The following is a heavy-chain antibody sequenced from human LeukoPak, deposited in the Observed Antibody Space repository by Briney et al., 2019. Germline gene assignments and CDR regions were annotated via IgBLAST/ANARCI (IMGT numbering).Heavy chain of an antibody. D-gene: IGHD3-10*01. CDR3: ARGGNRFGGFYFDY. Sequence: SETLSLTCTVSADSLSSGGHYWAWIRPFPGKGLESIGFIHHSGRSRPTPSLKDRVAISVDTSRKQFALKLSSVTAADTAMYYCARGGNRFGGFYFDYWGQGIQVIVSS. V-gene: IGHV4-31*03. CDR2: IHHSGRS. CDR1: ADSLSSGGHY. J-gene: IGHJ4*02.